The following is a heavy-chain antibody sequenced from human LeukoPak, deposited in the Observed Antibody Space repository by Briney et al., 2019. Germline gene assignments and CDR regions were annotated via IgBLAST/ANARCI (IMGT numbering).Heavy chain of an antibody. J-gene: IGHJ4*02. D-gene: IGHD3-10*01. CDR1: GGSLSGLY. CDR2: INHSGSA. Sequence: SETLSLTPAVSGGSLSGLYCSWVPQPPGKGLEWSGEINHSGSANYNPSLKSRGTISVDTSKNQFSLKLSSVTAVDTAVYYCARDRGFEILDYWGQGALVTVSS. V-gene: IGHV4-34*01. CDR3: ARDRGFEILDY.